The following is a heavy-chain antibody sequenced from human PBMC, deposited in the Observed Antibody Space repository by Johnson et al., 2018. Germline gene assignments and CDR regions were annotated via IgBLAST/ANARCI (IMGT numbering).Heavy chain of an antibody. CDR2: IGTAGDT. V-gene: IGHV3-13*01. CDR3: ARGDPYYYDSGDAFDI. Sequence: VQLVQSGGGLVQPGGSLRLSCAASGFTFSSYDMHWVRQATGKGLEWVSAIGTAGDTYYPGSVKGRFTISRENAKNSLYLQMNSLRAEDTAVYYCARGDPYYYDSGDAFDIWGQGTMVTVSS. CDR1: GFTFSSYD. J-gene: IGHJ3*02. D-gene: IGHD3-22*01.